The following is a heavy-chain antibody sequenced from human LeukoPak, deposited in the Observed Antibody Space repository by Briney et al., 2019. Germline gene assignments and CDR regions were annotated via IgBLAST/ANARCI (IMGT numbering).Heavy chain of an antibody. Sequence: SETLSLTCAVSGGSISSGDYSGSWIRQPPGEGLEWIGYVSHSGSTYYNPSLKSRVTISVDRSKNQFSLNLSSVTAADTAVYYCARGGYGWYDDWGQGTLVTISS. V-gene: IGHV4-30-2*01. CDR2: VSHSGST. J-gene: IGHJ4*02. D-gene: IGHD6-19*01. CDR1: GGSISSGDYS. CDR3: ARGGYGWYDD.